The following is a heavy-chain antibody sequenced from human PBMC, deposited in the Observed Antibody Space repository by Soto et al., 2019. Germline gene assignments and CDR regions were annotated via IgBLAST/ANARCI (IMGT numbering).Heavy chain of an antibody. J-gene: IGHJ5*02. CDR3: ARLHCTSPGCVPLDP. V-gene: IGHV3-23*01. CDR1: GFSFSTYA. Sequence: GGSLRLSCAASGFSFSTYAMTWVRQAPGKGLEWVSLISGSGGSTYYADSVKGRFTISRDNSKNTLYLQMNSLTATDTAVYYCARLHCTSPGCVPLDPWGHGTLVTVSS. D-gene: IGHD2-2*01. CDR2: ISGSGGST.